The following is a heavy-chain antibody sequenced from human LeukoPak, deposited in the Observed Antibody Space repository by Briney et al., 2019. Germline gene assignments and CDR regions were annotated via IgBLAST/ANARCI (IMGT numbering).Heavy chain of an antibody. D-gene: IGHD2-2*01. Sequence: SETLSLTCTVSGGSISSYYWNWIRQPPGKELEWIGYISDSGSTNYNPSLKSRVTISVDTSKNQSSLRLSSVTAADTAVYYCATNSTSRPFDIWGQGTMVTVSS. J-gene: IGHJ3*02. CDR1: GGSISSYY. V-gene: IGHV4-59*08. CDR2: ISDSGST. CDR3: ATNSTSRPFDI.